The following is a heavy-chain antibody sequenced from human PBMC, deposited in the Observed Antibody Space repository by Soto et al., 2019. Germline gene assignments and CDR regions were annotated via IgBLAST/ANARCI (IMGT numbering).Heavy chain of an antibody. D-gene: IGHD2-8*01. J-gene: IGHJ4*02. V-gene: IGHV3-72*01. CDR1: GFTFSDHH. CDR2: ARNKAHSYTT. CDR3: ARLMVTSFDL. Sequence: PGGSLRLSCAASGFTFSDHHMDWVRQAPGKGLEWVGRARNKAHSYTTAYAASVKGRFTISRDDSKNSLSLQMNSLKTEDTAVYFCARLMVTSFDLWGQGTLVTVSS.